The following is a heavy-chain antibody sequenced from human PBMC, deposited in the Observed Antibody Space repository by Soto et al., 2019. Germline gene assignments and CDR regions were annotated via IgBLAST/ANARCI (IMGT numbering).Heavy chain of an antibody. V-gene: IGHV4-31*03. D-gene: IGHD5-12*01. CDR2: IYYSGST. CDR1: GGSISSGGYY. CDR3: ARVRDPHSGYDSEYYYYYGMDV. J-gene: IGHJ6*02. Sequence: PSETLSLTCTVSGGSISSGGYYWSWIRQHPGKGLEWIGYIYYSGSTYYNPSLKSRVTISVDTSKNQFSLKLSSVTAADTAVYYCARVRDPHSGYDSEYYYYYGMDVWGQGTTVTVSS.